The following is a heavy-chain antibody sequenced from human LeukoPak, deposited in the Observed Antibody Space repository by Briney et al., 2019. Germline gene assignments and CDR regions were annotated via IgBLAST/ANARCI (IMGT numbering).Heavy chain of an antibody. CDR3: ARDQGGATTPYYFDY. CDR2: IYSGGST. J-gene: IGHJ4*02. V-gene: IGHV3-66*01. CDR1: GFTVSSNY. Sequence: GGSLRLSCAASGFTVSSNYMSWVRQAPGKGLEWVSVIYSGGSTYYADSVKGRFTISRDNSKNTLYLQMNSLRAEDTAVYYCARDQGGATTPYYFDYWGQGTLVTVSS. D-gene: IGHD1-26*01.